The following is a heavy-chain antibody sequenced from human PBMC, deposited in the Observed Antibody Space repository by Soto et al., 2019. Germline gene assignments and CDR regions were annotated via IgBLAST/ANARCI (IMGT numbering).Heavy chain of an antibody. V-gene: IGHV3-21*01. CDR3: ARAMRGCSGGSCSSLDY. D-gene: IGHD2-15*01. CDR1: GFTFSSYS. Sequence: EVQLVESGGGLVKPGGSLRLSCAASGFTFSSYSMNWVRQAPGKGLEWVSSISSSSSYIYYADSVKGRFTISRDNAKNSLYLQMNSLRAEDTAVYYCARAMRGCSGGSCSSLDYWGQGTLVTVSS. J-gene: IGHJ4*02. CDR2: ISSSSSYI.